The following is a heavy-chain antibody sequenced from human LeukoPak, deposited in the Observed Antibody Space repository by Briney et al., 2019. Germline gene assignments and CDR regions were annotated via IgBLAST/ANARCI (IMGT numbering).Heavy chain of an antibody. CDR2: IKSKTDGGTT. CDR3: TTDPGIAVASSYYYYYMDV. V-gene: IGHV3-15*01. Sequence: GESLKISCAASGFTFSNAWMSWVRQAPGKGLEWVGRIKSKTDGGTTDYAAPVKGRFTISRDDSKNTLYLQMNSLKTEDTAVYYCTTDPGIAVASSYYYYYMDVWGKGTTVTVSS. CDR1: GFTFSNAW. D-gene: IGHD6-19*01. J-gene: IGHJ6*03.